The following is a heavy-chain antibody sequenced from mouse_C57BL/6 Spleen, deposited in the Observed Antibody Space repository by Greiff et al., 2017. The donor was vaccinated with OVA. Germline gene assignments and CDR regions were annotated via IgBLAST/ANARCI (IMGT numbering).Heavy chain of an antibody. CDR2: IYPGSGNT. CDR3: ARENYLDY. CDR1: GYTFTDYY. J-gene: IGHJ2*01. Sequence: QVQLQQSGAELVRPGASVKLSCKASGYTFTDYYINWVKQRPGQGLEWIARIYPGSGNTYYNEKFKGKATLTAEKSSSTAYMQLSSLTSEDSAVYFCARENYLDYWGQGTTLTVSS. V-gene: IGHV1-76*01.